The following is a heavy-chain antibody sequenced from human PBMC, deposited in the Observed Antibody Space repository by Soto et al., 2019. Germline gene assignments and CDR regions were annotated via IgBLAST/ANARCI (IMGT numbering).Heavy chain of an antibody. CDR1: GYTFTSYG. D-gene: IGHD3-22*01. J-gene: IGHJ4*02. V-gene: IGHV1-18*01. Sequence: QVQLVQSGAEVKKPGASVKVSCKASGYTFTSYGISWVRQAPGQGLEWMGWISAYNGNTNYAQKLQGRVTMTPDTSTSTAYMELRSLRSDDTAVYYCARVSDYYDSSGYPCDYWGQGTLVTVSS. CDR3: ARVSDYYDSSGYPCDY. CDR2: ISAYNGNT.